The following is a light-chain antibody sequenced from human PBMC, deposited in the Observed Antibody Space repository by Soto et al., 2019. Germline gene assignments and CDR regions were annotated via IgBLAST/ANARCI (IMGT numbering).Light chain of an antibody. CDR3: PQYHTWPIT. Sequence: IVMTQSPATLSVAPGERVTLSCRASQGVSRKLAWYQHKSGQAPRLLISGASTVVTGIPARFSGSGSWTEFTPTISSLKSEDCAIYYCPQYHTWPITFGGGTKVEIK. J-gene: IGKJ4*01. CDR2: GAS. V-gene: IGKV3-15*01. CDR1: QGVSRK.